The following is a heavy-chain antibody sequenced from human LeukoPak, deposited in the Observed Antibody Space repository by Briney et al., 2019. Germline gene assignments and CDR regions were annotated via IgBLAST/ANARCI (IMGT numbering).Heavy chain of an antibody. J-gene: IGHJ4*02. CDR2: INPNSGST. CDR1: GYTFTGYY. Sequence: ASVKVSCKASGYTFTGYYMHWVRQAPGQGLEWMGWINPNSGSTNYAQKFQGRVTMTRDTSISTAYMELGRLRSDDTAVYYCARDGGGYCSGGSCVWGQGTLVTVSS. CDR3: ARDGGGYCSGGSCV. D-gene: IGHD2-15*01. V-gene: IGHV1-2*02.